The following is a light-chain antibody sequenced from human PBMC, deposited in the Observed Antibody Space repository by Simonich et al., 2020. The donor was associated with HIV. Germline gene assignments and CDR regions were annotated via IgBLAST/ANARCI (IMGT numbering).Light chain of an antibody. CDR1: STNIRSNT. Sequence: QSVLTQPPSACGTPGQRVTISCSGSSTNIRSNTLNWYQQLPGTAPKLLIYSNNHRPSGVPDRFSGSQSGTAASLAISGLQYEDEADYYCTAWDDSLNGRVFGGGTKLTVL. V-gene: IGLV1-44*01. J-gene: IGLJ2*01. CDR2: SNN. CDR3: TAWDDSLNGRV.